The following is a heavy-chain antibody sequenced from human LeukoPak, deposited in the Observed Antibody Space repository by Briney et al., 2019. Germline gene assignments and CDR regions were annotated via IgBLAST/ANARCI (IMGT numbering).Heavy chain of an antibody. Sequence: ASVKVSCKASGGTFGTYTISWVRQAPGQGLEWMGRILLIIHIPDYAQKFQDRVTITADTSTNTAYMELGSLRSKDTAVYYCARETEDDSIFGVVFGPLDYWGQGTLVTVSS. J-gene: IGHJ4*02. CDR1: GGTFGTYT. D-gene: IGHD3-3*01. V-gene: IGHV1-69*04. CDR2: ILLIIHIP. CDR3: ARETEDDSIFGVVFGPLDY.